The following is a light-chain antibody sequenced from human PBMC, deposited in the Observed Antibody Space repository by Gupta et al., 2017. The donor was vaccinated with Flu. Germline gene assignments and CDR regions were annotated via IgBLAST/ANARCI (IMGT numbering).Light chain of an antibody. J-gene: IGLJ3*02. CDR1: SSNIGSNY. V-gene: IGLV1-47*01. Sequence: SVLPQPPSASGPPGQRVTISCSGSSSNIGSNYVYWYQQLPGTAPKLLIYRNNQRPSGVPDRFSGSKSGTSASLAISGLRSEDEADYYCAAWDDSLSGWVFGGGTKLTVL. CDR3: AAWDDSLSGWV. CDR2: RNN.